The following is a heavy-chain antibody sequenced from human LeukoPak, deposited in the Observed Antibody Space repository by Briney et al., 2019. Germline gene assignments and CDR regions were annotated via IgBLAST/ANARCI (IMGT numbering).Heavy chain of an antibody. Sequence: SETLSLTCAVYGGSFNGYYWGWIRQSPGKGLEWIGSIYYTGSTYYNPSLKSRVTISLDTSKNQFSLKLTSVTAADTAVYYCARDFPEGNGAITMLRGVRLHRRTYFDYWGQGTLVTVSS. CDR1: GGSFNGYY. CDR3: ARDFPEGNGAITMLRGVRLHRRTYFDY. V-gene: IGHV4-34*01. D-gene: IGHD3-10*01. J-gene: IGHJ4*02. CDR2: IYYTGST.